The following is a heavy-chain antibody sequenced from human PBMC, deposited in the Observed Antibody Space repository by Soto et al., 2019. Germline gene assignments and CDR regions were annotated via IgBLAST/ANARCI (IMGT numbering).Heavy chain of an antibody. Sequence: QVQLVESGGGVVQPGRSLRLSCAASGFTFSSYAMHWVRQAPGKGLEWVAVISYDGSNKYYADSVKGRFTISRDNSKNTLYLQMNSLRAEDTAVYYCARDLLVIPHVSYYYGMDVWGQGTTVTVSS. D-gene: IGHD3-9*01. CDR3: ARDLLVIPHVSYYYGMDV. J-gene: IGHJ6*02. V-gene: IGHV3-30-3*01. CDR2: ISYDGSNK. CDR1: GFTFSSYA.